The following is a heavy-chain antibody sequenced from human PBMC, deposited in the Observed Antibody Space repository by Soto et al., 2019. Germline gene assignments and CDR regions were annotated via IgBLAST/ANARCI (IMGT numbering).Heavy chain of an antibody. J-gene: IGHJ4*02. Sequence: GGSLRLSCAASGFTFSSYAMHWVRQAPGKGLEWVAVISYDGSNKYYADFVKGRFTISRDNSKNTLYLQMNSLRAEDTAVYYCARERYYDSSGYYYSRFDYWGQGTLVTVSS. V-gene: IGHV3-30-3*01. CDR2: ISYDGSNK. CDR1: GFTFSSYA. D-gene: IGHD3-22*01. CDR3: ARERYYDSSGYYYSRFDY.